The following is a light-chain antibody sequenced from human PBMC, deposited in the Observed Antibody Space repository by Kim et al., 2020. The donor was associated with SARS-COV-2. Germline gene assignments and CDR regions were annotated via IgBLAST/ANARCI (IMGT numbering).Light chain of an antibody. CDR2: SAS. J-gene: IGKJ1*01. CDR1: QDIGSY. CDR3: QQYEAYPWT. V-gene: IGKV1-5*03. Sequence: VGDRVTITSASSQDIGSYLAWYQQKPGKAPKLLIYSASSLETGIPSRFSGSGSGTEFTLTINSLQPDDFATYYCQQYEAYPWTFGQGTKVDIK.